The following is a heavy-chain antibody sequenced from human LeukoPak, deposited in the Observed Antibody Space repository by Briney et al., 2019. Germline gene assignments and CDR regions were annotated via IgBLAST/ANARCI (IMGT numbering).Heavy chain of an antibody. CDR2: IHSSGST. V-gene: IGHV4-4*07. CDR1: GGSISSYY. D-gene: IGHD6-19*01. CDR3: ARDYIALPGTFDP. J-gene: IGHJ5*02. Sequence: SETLSLTCSVSGGSISSYYWSWIRQPAGKGLEWIGLIHSSGSTNYNPSLKSRVTMSVDTSKNQFSLKLSSVTAADSAVYYCARDYIALPGTFDPWGQGTLVTVSS.